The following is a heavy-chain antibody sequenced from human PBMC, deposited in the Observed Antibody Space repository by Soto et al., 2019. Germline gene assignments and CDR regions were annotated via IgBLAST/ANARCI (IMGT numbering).Heavy chain of an antibody. CDR2: IVVGSGNT. V-gene: IGHV1-58*02. CDR1: GFTFTSSA. CDR3: VAETAYSSGMDV. D-gene: IGHD6-19*01. J-gene: IGHJ6*04. Sequence: SAKVSCKASGFTFTSSAMQWVRQARGQRLEWIGWIVVGSGNTNYAQKFQERVTITRDMSTSTAYMELSSLRSEDTAVYYCVAETAYSSGMDVWGKGTTVTVSS.